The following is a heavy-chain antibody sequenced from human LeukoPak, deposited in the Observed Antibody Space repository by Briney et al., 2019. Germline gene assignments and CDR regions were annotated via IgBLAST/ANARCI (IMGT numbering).Heavy chain of an antibody. CDR3: ARMTMIRNGAWYYYGMDV. Sequence: SGTLSLPCTASGGTISSFSWSWIRQPPGKGLEWIGAIYHTGSTNFNPSLKSRVTISEDTSKNQFSLKLSSVTAADTAVYYCARMTMIRNGAWYYYGMDVWGQGTTVTVSS. V-gene: IGHV4-59*01. CDR2: IYHTGST. CDR1: GGTISSFS. J-gene: IGHJ6*02. D-gene: IGHD3-10*01.